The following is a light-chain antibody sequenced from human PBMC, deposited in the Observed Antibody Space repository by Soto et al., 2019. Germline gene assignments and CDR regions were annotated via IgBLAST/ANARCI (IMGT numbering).Light chain of an antibody. CDR2: DVS. V-gene: IGLV2-11*01. Sequence: QSVLTQPRSVSGSPGQSGSISCTGTSSDVGRYSYVSWYQQHPGKSPKLMIYDVSERPSGVPDRFSGYKSGNTASLTISGLQAEDEADYCCCSYAGTYTGVFGTGTKVTVL. CDR1: SSDVGRYSY. CDR3: CSYAGTYTGV. J-gene: IGLJ1*01.